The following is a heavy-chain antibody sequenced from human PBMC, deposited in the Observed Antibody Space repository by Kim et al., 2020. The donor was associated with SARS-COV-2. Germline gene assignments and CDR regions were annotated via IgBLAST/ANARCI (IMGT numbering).Heavy chain of an antibody. V-gene: IGHV3-21*01. CDR3: AREGDYYDSSGYYYY. Sequence: AVKGRFTISRDHDKNSLYLQMNSLRAEDTAVYYCAREGDYYDSSGYYYYWGQGTLVTVSS. D-gene: IGHD3-22*01. J-gene: IGHJ4*02.